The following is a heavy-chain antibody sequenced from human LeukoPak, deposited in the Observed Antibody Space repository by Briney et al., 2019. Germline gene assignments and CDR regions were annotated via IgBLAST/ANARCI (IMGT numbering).Heavy chain of an antibody. CDR1: GFTFNSYT. J-gene: IGHJ4*02. D-gene: IGHD6-19*01. CDR3: ARDSSSGWYHNY. CDR2: ITSSSSYI. V-gene: IGHV3-21*01. Sequence: GGSLRLSCAASGFTFNSYTMDWVRQAPGKGLEWVSSITSSSSYIYYAESVKGRFTISRDNAKNSLYLQMNSLRAEDTAVYYCARDSSSGWYHNYWGQGTLVTVSS.